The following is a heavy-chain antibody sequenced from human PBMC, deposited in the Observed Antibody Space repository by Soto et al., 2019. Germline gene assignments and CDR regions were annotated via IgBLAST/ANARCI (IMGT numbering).Heavy chain of an antibody. V-gene: IGHV1-46*01. CDR2: FNPTGDTA. CDR1: GYTFTSYY. D-gene: IGHD5-18*01. CDR3: ARGGRIVDTGIGYYYYHAMDV. Sequence: ASVKVSCKASGYTFTSYYVHWVRQAPGQGLEWMGIFNPTGDTASYAQKLQGRVTMTRDTSTGTAYMELGSLRSEDTAVYYCARGGRIVDTGIGYYYYHAMDVWGQGTTVTVSS. J-gene: IGHJ6*02.